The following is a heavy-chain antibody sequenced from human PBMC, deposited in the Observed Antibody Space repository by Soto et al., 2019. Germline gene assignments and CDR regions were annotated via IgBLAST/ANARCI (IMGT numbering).Heavy chain of an antibody. CDR3: ARVGGYSYGYLAYYPPGYFDY. CDR1: GYTFTSYD. CDR2: MNPNSGNT. D-gene: IGHD5-18*01. Sequence: ASVKVSCKASGYTFTSYDINWVRQATGRGLEWMGWMNPNSGNTGYAQKFQGRVTMTRNTSISTAYMELSSLRSEDTAVYYCARVGGYSYGYLAYYPPGYFDYWGQGTLVTVSS. V-gene: IGHV1-8*01. J-gene: IGHJ4*02.